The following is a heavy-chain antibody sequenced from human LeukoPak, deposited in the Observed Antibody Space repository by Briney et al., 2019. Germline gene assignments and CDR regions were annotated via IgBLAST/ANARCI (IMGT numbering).Heavy chain of an antibody. CDR3: AKDYDILTGYYHY. D-gene: IGHD3-9*01. CDR1: GFTFSSYA. J-gene: IGHJ4*02. Sequence: GGSLRLSCAASGFTFSSYAMSWVRQAPGKGLEWVSAISGSGGSPYYADSVKGRFTISRDNSKNTLYLQMNSLRAEDTAVYYCAKDYDILTGYYHYWGQGTLVTVSS. V-gene: IGHV3-23*01. CDR2: ISGSGGSP.